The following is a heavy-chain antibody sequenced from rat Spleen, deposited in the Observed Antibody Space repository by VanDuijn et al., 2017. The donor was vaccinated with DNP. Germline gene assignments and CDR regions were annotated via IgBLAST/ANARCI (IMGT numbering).Heavy chain of an antibody. D-gene: IGHD4-3*01. CDR1: GFTFNHYW. V-gene: IGHV5-31*01. CDR3: IRWNSGHFDY. J-gene: IGHJ2*01. Sequence: EVQLVESGGGLVQPGRSLKLSCVASGFTFNHYWMAWIRQVPGKGLEWVASITGSGGNTYYPDSVKGRFTISRDNAKTTLYLQMNSLRSEDMATYYCIRWNSGHFDYWGQGVMVTVSS. CDR2: ITGSGGNT.